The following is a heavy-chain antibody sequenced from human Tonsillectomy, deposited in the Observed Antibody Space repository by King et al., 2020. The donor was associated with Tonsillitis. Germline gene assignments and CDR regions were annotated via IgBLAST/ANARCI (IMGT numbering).Heavy chain of an antibody. J-gene: IGHJ4*02. V-gene: IGHV4-39*01. D-gene: IGHD1-26*01. CDR3: ARYVSGSFDY. CDR2: MYRRGSI. CDR1: GGSISSSDHY. Sequence: LQLQESGPGVVKPSETLSLTCTVSGGSISSSDHYWAWIRQPPGKGLEWIGYMYRRGSIFYNPSLKSRITISGGTSENRFSLKLSSVTAADTAVYFCARYVSGSFDYWGQGALVTVSS.